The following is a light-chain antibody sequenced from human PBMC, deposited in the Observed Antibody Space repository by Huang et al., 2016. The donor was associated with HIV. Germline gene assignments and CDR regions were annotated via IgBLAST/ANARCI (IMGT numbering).Light chain of an antibody. V-gene: IGKV3-11*01. J-gene: IGKJ2*01. CDR2: DAS. Sequence: EIVLTQSPATLSLSPGERATLSCRASQRVSSYLAWYQQKPGQAPRLLIYDASNRATGIPARFSGSVSGTDFTLTISSLEPEDFAVYYCQQRSNWPPTFGQGTKLEIK. CDR1: QRVSSY. CDR3: QQRSNWPPT.